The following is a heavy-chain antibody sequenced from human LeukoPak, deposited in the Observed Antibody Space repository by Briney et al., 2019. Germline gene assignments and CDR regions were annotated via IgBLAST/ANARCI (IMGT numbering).Heavy chain of an antibody. CDR1: GGTFSSYA. V-gene: IGHV1-69*13. CDR3: ARDFGTYSNPLYYYYMDV. Sequence: ASVKVSCKASGGTFSSYAISWVRQAPGQGLEWMGGIIPIFGTANYAQKFQGRVTITADESTSTAYMELSSLRSDDTAVYYCARDFGTYSNPLYYYYMDVWGKGTTVTVSS. CDR2: IIPIFGTA. J-gene: IGHJ6*03. D-gene: IGHD4-11*01.